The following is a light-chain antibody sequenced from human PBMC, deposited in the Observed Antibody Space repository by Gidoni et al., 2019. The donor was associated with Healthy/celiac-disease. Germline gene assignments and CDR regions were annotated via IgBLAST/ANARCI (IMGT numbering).Light chain of an antibody. Sequence: ELVFTQSPATLSLSPRERATLTCRASQSVSSYLAWYQQKPGQAPRLLIYDASNRATGIPARFSGSGSGTDFTLTISSLEPEDFAVYYCQQRSNWPLFTFGPXTKVDIK. J-gene: IGKJ3*01. CDR2: DAS. CDR1: QSVSSY. CDR3: QQRSNWPLFT. V-gene: IGKV3-11*01.